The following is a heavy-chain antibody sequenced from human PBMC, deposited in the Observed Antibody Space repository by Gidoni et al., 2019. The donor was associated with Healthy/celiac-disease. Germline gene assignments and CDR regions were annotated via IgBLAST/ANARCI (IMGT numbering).Heavy chain of an antibody. Sequence: EVQLMEPGGALVHPGRSFGAHCDASGITLSRYARCWVRQAPGTGLEWVSAISGSGVSTYYADSVKIRFTISRDNSKNTLYRQMNSLRAEDTAVYYCATSSSGYYYYYYMDVWGKGTTVTVSS. D-gene: IGHD6-6*01. V-gene: IGHV3-23*01. CDR1: GITLSRYA. CDR3: ATSSSGYYYYYYMDV. CDR2: ISGSGVST. J-gene: IGHJ6*03.